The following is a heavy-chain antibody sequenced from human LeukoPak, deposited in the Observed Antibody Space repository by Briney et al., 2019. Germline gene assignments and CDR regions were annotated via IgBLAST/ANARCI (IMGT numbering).Heavy chain of an antibody. CDR3: AKDMGSNYGCYYGMDG. CDR2: ISWNSGTI. D-gene: IGHD1-26*01. J-gene: IGHJ6*02. Sequence: PGGSLRLSCAASGFTFDDHAMHWVRQAPGNGLEWVSGISWNSGTIGYADPVKGRFTISRDHAKNSLYLQMNSLRSEDTALYYCAKDMGSNYGCYYGMDGWGQGTTVTVSS. V-gene: IGHV3-9*01. CDR1: GFTFDDHA.